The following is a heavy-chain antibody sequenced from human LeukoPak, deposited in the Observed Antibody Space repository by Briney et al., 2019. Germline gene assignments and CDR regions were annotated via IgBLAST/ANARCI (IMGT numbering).Heavy chain of an antibody. D-gene: IGHD6-19*01. CDR1: GISFSSHG. CDR3: AKSHSSGWYSFDY. CDR2: ISSDGRNK. V-gene: IGHV3-30*18. J-gene: IGHJ4*02. Sequence: GGSLRLSCAASGISFSSHGMHWVRQAPGKGLEWVAAISSDGRNKYYADSVKGRITISRDNSKNTLYLQMDSLRAEDTALYYCAKSHSSGWYSFDYWGQGTLVTVSS.